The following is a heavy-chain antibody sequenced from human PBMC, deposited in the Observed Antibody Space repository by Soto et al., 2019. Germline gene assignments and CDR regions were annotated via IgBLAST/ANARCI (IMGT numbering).Heavy chain of an antibody. CDR3: TTDSRTTLPEIRFDY. J-gene: IGHJ4*01. CDR2: VKSKTDGGSS. D-gene: IGHD1-26*01. Sequence: GSLRLSCAASGFTFSNAWMNWVRQVPGKGLEWVGRVKSKTDGGSSDYAAAVKGRFAVSRDDSRHIVYLQMNSLKIEDTGVYYCTTDSRTTLPEIRFDYWGHGTQVTVSS. CDR1: GFTFSNAW. V-gene: IGHV3-15*07.